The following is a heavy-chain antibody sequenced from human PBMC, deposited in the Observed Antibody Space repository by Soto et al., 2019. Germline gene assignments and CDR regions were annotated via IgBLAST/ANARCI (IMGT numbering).Heavy chain of an antibody. Sequence: PGGSLRLSCAASGFTFDTYAMSWVRQAPGKGLEWVSGISGSGYNTYYPDPVKGRFTISRDNSKNTLYLHMNNLRAEDTAVYYCADGGEWSFNFVYWGQGTLVTVSS. D-gene: IGHD3-3*01. V-gene: IGHV3-23*01. CDR1: GFTFDTYA. CDR3: ADGGEWSFNFVY. CDR2: ISGSGYNT. J-gene: IGHJ4*02.